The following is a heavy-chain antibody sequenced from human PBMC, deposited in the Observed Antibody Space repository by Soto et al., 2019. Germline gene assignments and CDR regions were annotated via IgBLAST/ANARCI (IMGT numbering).Heavy chain of an antibody. J-gene: IGHJ4*02. CDR1: GFTFSSYG. CDR3: AKDLNYDSSGCNFDY. Sequence: QVQLVESGGGVVQPGRSLRLSCAASGFTFSSYGMHWVRQAPGEGLEWVAVISYDGSNKYYADSVKGRFTISRDNSKNTLYLQMNSLRAEDTAVYYCAKDLNYDSSGCNFDYWGQGTLVTVSS. V-gene: IGHV3-30*18. CDR2: ISYDGSNK. D-gene: IGHD3-22*01.